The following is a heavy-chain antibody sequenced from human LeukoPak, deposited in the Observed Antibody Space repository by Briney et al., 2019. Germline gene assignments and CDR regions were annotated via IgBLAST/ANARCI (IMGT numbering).Heavy chain of an antibody. Sequence: GGSLRLSCAVSGFTFGNYGMHWVRRAPGKGLEWVALISYDGSSEYYAGSVKGRFTISRDNSKITVYLQMNSLKAEDTAVYYCAKELYNYGDYGAEGLDVGGQGTTVTVS. V-gene: IGHV3-30*18. D-gene: IGHD4-17*01. J-gene: IGHJ6*02. CDR1: GFTFGNYG. CDR3: AKELYNYGDYGAEGLDV. CDR2: ISYDGSSE.